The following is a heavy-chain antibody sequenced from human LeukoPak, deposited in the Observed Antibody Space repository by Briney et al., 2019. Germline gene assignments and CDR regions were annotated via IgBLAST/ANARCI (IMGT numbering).Heavy chain of an antibody. CDR3: ARRDH. Sequence: GGSLRLSCAASGFTLSIYSIHWVRQAPGKGLEFVSVISSNGNSTYYANSVKGRFTISRDNSKNTVYLQMGSLRAEDMAVYYCARRDHWGQGTLVTVSS. J-gene: IGHJ4*02. CDR2: ISSNGNST. CDR1: GFTLSIYS. V-gene: IGHV3-64*01.